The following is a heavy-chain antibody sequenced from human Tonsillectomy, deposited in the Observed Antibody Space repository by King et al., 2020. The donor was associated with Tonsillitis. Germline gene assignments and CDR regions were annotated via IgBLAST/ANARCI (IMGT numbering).Heavy chain of an antibody. Sequence: QVQLVESGGGEVQPGRSVRLSCAASGFIFSSYGIHWVRQAPGKGLDWVAVISYDGSNKYYGESVKGRFTISRDNSKNTLYLQMNSLRADDTAVYYCAKDYGGNRYAFDIWGQGTMVTVSS. CDR3: AKDYGGNRYAFDI. CDR1: GFIFSSYG. D-gene: IGHD4-23*01. V-gene: IGHV3-30*18. CDR2: ISYDGSNK. J-gene: IGHJ3*02.